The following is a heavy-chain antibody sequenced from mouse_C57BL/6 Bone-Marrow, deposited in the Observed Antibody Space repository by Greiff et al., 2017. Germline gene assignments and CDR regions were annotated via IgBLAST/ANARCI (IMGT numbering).Heavy chain of an antibody. V-gene: IGHV14-4*01. CDR3: TTDYGRGFAY. CDR2: IAPENGDP. D-gene: IGHD1-1*01. Sequence: VQLQQPGAELVRPGASVKLSCTASGFNIKDDYMPWVKQRPEQGLEWIGWIAPENGDPEYASKFQGKATIAADTSSNTAYLQLSSLTSEDTAVYYCTTDYGRGFAYWGQGTLVTVSA. CDR1: GFNIKDDY. J-gene: IGHJ3*01.